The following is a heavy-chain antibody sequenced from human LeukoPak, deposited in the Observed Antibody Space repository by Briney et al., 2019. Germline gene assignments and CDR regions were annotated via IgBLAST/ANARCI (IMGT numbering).Heavy chain of an antibody. D-gene: IGHD4-17*01. Sequence: PSETLSLTCAVYGDSFSGHYWTWIRQPPGKGLEWIGEIILGGSINRNPSLESRVTISVDTSKNQFSLKLNSVTATDTAVYYCARGRRLVYGDPQGRYFDLWGRGTLVTVSS. V-gene: IGHV4-34*01. CDR1: GDSFSGHY. CDR2: IILGGSI. CDR3: ARGRRLVYGDPQGRYFDL. J-gene: IGHJ2*01.